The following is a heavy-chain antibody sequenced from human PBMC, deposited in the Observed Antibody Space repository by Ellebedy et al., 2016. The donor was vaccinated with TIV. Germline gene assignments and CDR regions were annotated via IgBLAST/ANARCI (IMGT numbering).Heavy chain of an antibody. V-gene: IGHV3-11*04. CDR1: GFTVSSNY. D-gene: IGHD4-23*01. Sequence: GESLKISCAASGFTVSSNYMSWVRQAPGKGLEWVSYISSSGSTIYYADSVKGRFTISRDNAKNSLYLQMNSLRAEDTAVYYCARGGTTVVTNENDYWGQGTLVTVSS. CDR3: ARGGTTVVTNENDY. J-gene: IGHJ4*02. CDR2: ISSSGSTI.